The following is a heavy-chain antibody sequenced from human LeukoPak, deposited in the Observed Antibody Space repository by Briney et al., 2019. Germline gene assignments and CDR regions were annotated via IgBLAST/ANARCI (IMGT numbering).Heavy chain of an antibody. CDR2: IWYDGSNK. D-gene: IGHD3-16*01. J-gene: IGHJ4*02. Sequence: GGSLRLSCAASGFTFSSYGMHWVRQAPGKGLEWVAVIWYDGSNKYYADSVKGPFTISRDNSKNTLYLQMNSLRAEDTAVYYCAIYRGSFDYWGQGTLVTVSS. V-gene: IGHV3-33*01. CDR1: GFTFSSYG. CDR3: AIYRGSFDY.